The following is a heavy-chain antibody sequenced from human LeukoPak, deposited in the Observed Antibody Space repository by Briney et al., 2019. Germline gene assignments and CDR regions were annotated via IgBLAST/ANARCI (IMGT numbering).Heavy chain of an antibody. J-gene: IGHJ4*02. CDR1: GFTFSSHA. V-gene: IGHV3-23*01. D-gene: IGHD5/OR15-5a*01. CDR3: AKADCSSVYCFVRDF. Sequence: GGSLRLSCTASGFTFSSHAMSWVRQAPGKGLEWVSLISGSGDGINYADSVQGRFTISRDNSKNTLYLEMNSLRAGDTAVYHCAKADCSSVYCFVRDFWGQGTLVTVSS. CDR2: ISGSGDGI.